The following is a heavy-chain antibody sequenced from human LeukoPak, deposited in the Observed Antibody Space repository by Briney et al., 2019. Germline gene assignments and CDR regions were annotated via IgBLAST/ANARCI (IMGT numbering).Heavy chain of an antibody. CDR1: GFTFSSYA. Sequence: GRSLRLSCAASGFTFSSYAMPWVRQAPGKGLEWVAVISYDGSNKYYADSVKGRFTISRDNSKNTLYLQMNSLRAEDTAVYYCARDDWHSGSYWGFYYYYYGMDVWGQGTTVTVSS. CDR3: ARDDWHSGSYWGFYYYYYGMDV. J-gene: IGHJ6*02. CDR2: ISYDGSNK. V-gene: IGHV3-30-3*01. D-gene: IGHD1-26*01.